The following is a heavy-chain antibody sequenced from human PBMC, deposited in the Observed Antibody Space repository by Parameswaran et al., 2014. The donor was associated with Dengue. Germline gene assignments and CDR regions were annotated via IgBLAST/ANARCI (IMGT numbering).Heavy chain of an antibody. D-gene: IGHD3-22*01. J-gene: IGHJ4*02. CDR3: ARGDYYDSSGYCDY. V-gene: IGHV1-69*04. Sequence: WVRQAPGQGLEWMGRIVPYLEIGHYAQKFQGRVTITADKSTGTAYMELSSLRSEDTAVYYCARGDYYDSSGYCDYWGQGTLVTVSS. CDR2: IVPYLEIG.